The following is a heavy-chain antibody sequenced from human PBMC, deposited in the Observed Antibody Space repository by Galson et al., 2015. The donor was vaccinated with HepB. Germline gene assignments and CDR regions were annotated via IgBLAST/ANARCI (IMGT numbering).Heavy chain of an antibody. CDR1: GGSISSYY. V-gene: IGHV4-59*08. CDR2: IYYSGST. Sequence: SETLSLTCTVSGGSISSYYWSWIRQPPGKGLEWIGYIYYSGSTNYNPSLKSRVTISVDTSKNQFSLKLSSVTAADTAVYYCARWYCSSTSCYRRAFDIWGQGTMVTVSS. D-gene: IGHD2-2*01. CDR3: ARWYCSSTSCYRRAFDI. J-gene: IGHJ3*02.